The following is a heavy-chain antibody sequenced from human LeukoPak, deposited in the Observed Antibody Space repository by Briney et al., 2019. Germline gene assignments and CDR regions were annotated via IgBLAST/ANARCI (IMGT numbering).Heavy chain of an antibody. CDR3: ARGPTAVRGVIRFYYYLDV. CDR2: IYYTGST. D-gene: IGHD3-10*01. Sequence: SETLSLTCTVSGGSISSYYWRWIRQPPGKGLEWIGYIYYTGSTNYNPSLKSRVTMSVDTSKNQFSLKLTSVTAADTAVYYCARGPTAVRGVIRFYYYLDVWGKGTTVTVSS. CDR1: GGSISSYY. J-gene: IGHJ6*03. V-gene: IGHV4-59*12.